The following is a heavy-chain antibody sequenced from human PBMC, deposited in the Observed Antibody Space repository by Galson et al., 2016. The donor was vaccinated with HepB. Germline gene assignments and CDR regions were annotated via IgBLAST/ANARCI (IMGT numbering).Heavy chain of an antibody. Sequence: SLRLSYAASGFTFKRYALNWVRHAPGKGPEWVSAIRSTGGSAYYADSVKGRFTISRDNSKNTLYLQMNSLRAEDTAVYYCAKQLPYGGNSRSPDYWGQGTLVTVSS. D-gene: IGHD4-23*01. CDR3: AKQLPYGGNSRSPDY. CDR2: IRSTGGSA. J-gene: IGHJ4*02. V-gene: IGHV3-23*01. CDR1: GFTFKRYA.